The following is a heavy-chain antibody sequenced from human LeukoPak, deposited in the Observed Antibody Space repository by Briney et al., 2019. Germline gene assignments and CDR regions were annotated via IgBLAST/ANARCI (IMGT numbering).Heavy chain of an antibody. D-gene: IGHD6-19*01. CDR1: GFTFSSYG. CDR2: IRYDGSNK. CDR3: AASYSSGWSLDY. Sequence: GGSLRLSCAASGFTFSSYGMHWVRQTPGKGLEWVAFIRYDGSNKYYADSVKGRFTISRDNSKNTLYLQMNSLRAEDTAVYYCAASYSSGWSLDYWGQGTLVTVSS. J-gene: IGHJ4*02. V-gene: IGHV3-30*02.